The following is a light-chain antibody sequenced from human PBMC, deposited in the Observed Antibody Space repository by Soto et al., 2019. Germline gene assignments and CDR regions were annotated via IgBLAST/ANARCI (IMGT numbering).Light chain of an antibody. Sequence: EVVLTQSPGTLSLSPGESATLSCRASQSVYSNYLAWYQQKPGQAPRLLIYGASNRATDVPDRFTASGSGTDFTLTISRLEPGDFAVYYCQHFNFSVWTFGQGTRVEMK. J-gene: IGKJ1*01. CDR1: QSVYSNY. CDR2: GAS. CDR3: QHFNFSVWT. V-gene: IGKV3-20*01.